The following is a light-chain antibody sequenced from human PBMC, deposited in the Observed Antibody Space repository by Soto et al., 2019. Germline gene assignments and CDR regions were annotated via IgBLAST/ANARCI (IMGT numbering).Light chain of an antibody. CDR2: KAS. Sequence: DIQMTHSPSTLSASVGDRVTITCRSSQSISSWLAWYQQKPGKAPKLLIYKASSLESGVPSRFSGSGSGTEFTLTISSLQPDDFATYYCQQYNSWWTFDQGTKVDIK. CDR1: QSISSW. CDR3: QQYNSWWT. J-gene: IGKJ1*01. V-gene: IGKV1-5*03.